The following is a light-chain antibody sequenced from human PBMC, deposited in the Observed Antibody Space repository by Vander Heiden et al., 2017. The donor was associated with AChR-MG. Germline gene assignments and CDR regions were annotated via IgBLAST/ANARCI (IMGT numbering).Light chain of an antibody. CDR1: PSVSSN. V-gene: IGKV3-15*01. J-gene: IGKJ2*01. CDR3: QQYNNWPPYT. Sequence: EIVMTQSPATLSVSPGERATLSCRASPSVSSNLAWYQQRPGQAPRLIIYGASTRATSFPARFSGSGSGTEFTLTISSLQSEDFAVYYCQQYNNWPPYTFGQGTKLEIK. CDR2: GAS.